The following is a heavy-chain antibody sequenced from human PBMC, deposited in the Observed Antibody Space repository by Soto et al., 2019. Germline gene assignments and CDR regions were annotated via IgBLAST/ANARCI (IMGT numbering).Heavy chain of an antibody. CDR2: ISGSGGST. CDR1: GFTFSSYA. CDR3: AKVVYSSSFYYYYGMDV. V-gene: IGHV3-23*01. J-gene: IGHJ6*02. D-gene: IGHD6-6*01. Sequence: GGSLRLSCAASGFTFSSYAMSWVRQAPGKGLEWVSAISGSGGSTYYADSVKGRFTISRDNSKNTLYLQMNSLRAEDTAVYYCAKVVYSSSFYYYYGMDVWGQGTTVTVSS.